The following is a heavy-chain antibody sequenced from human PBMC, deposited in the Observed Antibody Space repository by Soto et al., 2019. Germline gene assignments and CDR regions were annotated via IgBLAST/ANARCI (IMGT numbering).Heavy chain of an antibody. CDR1: GDTFTSYG. J-gene: IGHJ4*02. D-gene: IGHD3-16*01. CDR2: INAYNGNT. Sequence: QVQLVKSGAEVKKPGASVKVSCKASGDTFTSYGISWVRQAPGQGLEWMGWINAYNGNTNYAQKLQGRVTMTTDTSTRTDYRELRSLRSDDTAVYFCARHWFGVDYWVLGTLVTVSS. CDR3: ARHWFGVDY. V-gene: IGHV1-18*01.